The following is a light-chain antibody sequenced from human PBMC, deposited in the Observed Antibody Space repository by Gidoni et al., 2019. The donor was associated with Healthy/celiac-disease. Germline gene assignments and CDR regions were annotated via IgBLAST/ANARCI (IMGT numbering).Light chain of an antibody. V-gene: IGKV2-28*01. CDR1: QSLLHSNGYNY. Sequence: DIVMTQSPLSLPVTTGEPASISCRSSQSLLHSNGYNYLDWYLQKPGQSPQLLIYLGSNRASGVPDRFSGSGSGTDFTLKISRVEAEDVGVYYCMQALQTPYVTFGQGTKLEIK. J-gene: IGKJ2*01. CDR3: MQALQTPYVT. CDR2: LGS.